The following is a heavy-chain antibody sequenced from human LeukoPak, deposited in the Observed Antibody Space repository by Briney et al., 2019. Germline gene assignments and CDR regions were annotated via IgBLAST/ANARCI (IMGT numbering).Heavy chain of an antibody. D-gene: IGHD2-2*01. J-gene: IGHJ3*02. CDR2: IYASGST. CDR3: ARVVPGYCSTTSCYDVDAFDI. V-gene: IGHV4-61*02. Sequence: SQTLSLTCTVSGGSISSGNYYWSWIRPPAGKGLEWIGRIYASGSTNYNPSLKSRVTISVDTSKKQFSLKLGSVTAADTAVYYCARVVPGYCSTTSCYDVDAFDIWGQGTRVTVSS. CDR1: GGSISSGNYY.